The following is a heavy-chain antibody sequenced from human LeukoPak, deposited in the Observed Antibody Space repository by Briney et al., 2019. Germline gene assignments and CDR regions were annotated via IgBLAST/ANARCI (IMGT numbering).Heavy chain of an antibody. CDR2: INPNSGGT. J-gene: IGHJ4*02. D-gene: IGHD6-19*01. CDR3: ASLRAVAGTDY. V-gene: IGHV1-2*06. CDR1: GYTFTGHY. Sequence: GASVKVSCKASGYTFTGHYMHWVRQAPGQGLEWMGRINPNSGGTNYAQKFQGRVTTTRDTSISTAYMELSRLRSDDTAVYYCASLRAVAGTDYWGQGTLVTVSS.